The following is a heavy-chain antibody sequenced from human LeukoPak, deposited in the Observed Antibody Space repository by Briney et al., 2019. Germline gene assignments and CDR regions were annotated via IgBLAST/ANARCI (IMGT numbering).Heavy chain of an antibody. Sequence: GGSLRLSCAASGFTFSSYAMSWVCRAPGKGLEWVSAISGSGGSTYYADSVKGRFTISRDNSKNTLYLQMNSLRAEDTAVYYCAKDGGGDIVVVRAVNDAFDIWGQGTMVTVSS. D-gene: IGHD2-2*01. V-gene: IGHV3-23*01. CDR1: GFTFSSYA. CDR3: AKDGGGDIVVVRAVNDAFDI. J-gene: IGHJ3*02. CDR2: ISGSGGST.